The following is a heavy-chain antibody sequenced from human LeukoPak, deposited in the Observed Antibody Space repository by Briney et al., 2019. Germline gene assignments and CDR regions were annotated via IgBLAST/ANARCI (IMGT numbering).Heavy chain of an antibody. J-gene: IGHJ3*02. D-gene: IGHD3-16*02. CDR1: GFTFSSYG. CDR3: AKDSPMITFGGVIVHDAFDI. CDR2: ISGSGGST. V-gene: IGHV3-23*01. Sequence: PGGSLRLSCAASGFTFSSYGMSWVRQAPGRGLEWVSAISGSGGSTYYADSVKDRFTISRDNSKNTLYLQMNSLRAEDTAVYYCAKDSPMITFGGVIVHDAFDIWGQGTMVTVSS.